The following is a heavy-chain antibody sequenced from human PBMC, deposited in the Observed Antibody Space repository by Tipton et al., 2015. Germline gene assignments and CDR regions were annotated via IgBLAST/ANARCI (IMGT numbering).Heavy chain of an antibody. CDR3: ARDGYNSNYFDY. Sequence: LRLSCTVSGGAITSDGFYWSWIRQHPGKGLEWIGYIFYTGSTYYNPSLKSRATLSVDTSKNQFSLKLSSATAADTAVYYCARDGYNSNYFDYWGQGTLVTVSS. J-gene: IGHJ4*02. CDR1: GGAITSDGFY. D-gene: IGHD5-24*01. V-gene: IGHV4-31*03. CDR2: IFYTGST.